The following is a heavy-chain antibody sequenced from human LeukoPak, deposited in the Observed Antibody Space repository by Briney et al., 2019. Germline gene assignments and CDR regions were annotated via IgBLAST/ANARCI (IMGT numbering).Heavy chain of an antibody. Sequence: SSETLSLTCTVSGGTISSYYWSWIRQPAGKGLEWIGRWYTSGTTNYNPSLKSRVTMSVDTSKNQFSLKLSSVTAADTAMYYCARRGSGDWYFDLWGRGTLVTVSS. CDR3: ARRGSGDWYFDL. J-gene: IGHJ2*01. V-gene: IGHV4-4*07. CDR2: WYTSGTT. CDR1: GGTISSYY. D-gene: IGHD5-12*01.